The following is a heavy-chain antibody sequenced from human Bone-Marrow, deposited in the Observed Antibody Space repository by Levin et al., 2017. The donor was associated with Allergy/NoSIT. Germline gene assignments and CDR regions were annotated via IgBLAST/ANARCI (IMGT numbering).Heavy chain of an antibody. J-gene: IGHJ3*02. CDR1: GFSFSIYD. Sequence: GGSLRLSCAASGFSFSIYDMNWVRQAPGKGLEWISYLSSSGSTIYYADSVKGRFTISRDNAKNSLSLQMNNLRAEDTAVYYCARDIVGLNDVFDIWGQGTLVTVSS. CDR3: ARDIVGLNDVFDI. V-gene: IGHV3-48*01. CDR2: LSSSGSTI. D-gene: IGHD3-16*02.